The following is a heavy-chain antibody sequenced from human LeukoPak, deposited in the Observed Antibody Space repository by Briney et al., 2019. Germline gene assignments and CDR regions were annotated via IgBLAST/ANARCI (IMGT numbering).Heavy chain of an antibody. Sequence: SESLSLTCAVYGGSFSGYYWSWIRQPPGKGLEWIGVINHSGSTNYNPSLKSRVTISVDTSKNQFSLKLSSVTAADTAVYYCARGRGEENCSSTSCYLFDYWGQGTLVTVSS. V-gene: IGHV4-34*01. D-gene: IGHD2-2*01. CDR2: INHSGST. CDR3: ARGRGEENCSSTSCYLFDY. CDR1: GGSFSGYY. J-gene: IGHJ4*02.